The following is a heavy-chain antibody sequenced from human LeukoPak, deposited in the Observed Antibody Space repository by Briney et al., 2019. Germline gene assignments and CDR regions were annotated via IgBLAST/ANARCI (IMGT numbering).Heavy chain of an antibody. Sequence: GGSLRLSCAASGFAFSSYEMNWVRQAPGKGLEWVSYISSSGSTIYYADSVKGLFTISRDNAKNSLYLQMNSLRAEDTGVYYCARDLFGAGDYWGQGTLVTVSS. CDR2: ISSSGSTI. CDR3: ARDLFGAGDY. CDR1: GFAFSSYE. J-gene: IGHJ4*02. V-gene: IGHV3-48*03. D-gene: IGHD3-10*02.